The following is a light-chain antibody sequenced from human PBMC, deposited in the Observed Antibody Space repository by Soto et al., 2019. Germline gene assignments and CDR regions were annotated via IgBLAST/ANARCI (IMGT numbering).Light chain of an antibody. CDR3: QQSYSTPWT. V-gene: IGKV1-39*01. Sequence: DIQMTQSPSSLSASVGDRVTITCRASQSISSYLNWYQQKPGKAPKLLIYAASSLQSAVPSRFSVDGSGTDFTLTISSLQPEDFATYYCQQSYSTPWTFGQGTKLEIK. CDR2: AAS. J-gene: IGKJ1*01. CDR1: QSISSY.